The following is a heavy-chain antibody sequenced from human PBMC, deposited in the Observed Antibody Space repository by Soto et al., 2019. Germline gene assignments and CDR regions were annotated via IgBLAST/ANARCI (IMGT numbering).Heavy chain of an antibody. CDR2: INHSGST. CDR3: ARGMAVAGKGCWFDP. Sequence: PSETLSLTCAVYGGSFSGYYWSWIRQPPGKGLEWIGEINHSGSTNYNPSLKSRVTISVDTSKNQFSLKLSSVTAADTAVYYCARGMAVAGKGCWFDPWGQGTLVTVSS. D-gene: IGHD6-19*01. J-gene: IGHJ5*02. CDR1: GGSFSGYY. V-gene: IGHV4-34*01.